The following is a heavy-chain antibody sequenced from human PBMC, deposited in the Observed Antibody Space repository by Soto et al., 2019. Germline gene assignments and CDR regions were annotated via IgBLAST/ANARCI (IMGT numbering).Heavy chain of an antibody. J-gene: IGHJ6*02. CDR2: ISAYNGNT. D-gene: IGHD1-1*01. V-gene: IGHV1-18*01. CDR3: ARDQLEPVAADPTHYYYYGMDV. Sequence: ASVKVSCKASGYTFTSYGISWVRQAPGQGLEWMGWISAYNGNTNYAQKLQGRVTMTTDTSTSTAYMELRSLRSDDTAVYYCARDQLEPVAADPTHYYYYGMDVWGQGTTVTVSS. CDR1: GYTFTSYG.